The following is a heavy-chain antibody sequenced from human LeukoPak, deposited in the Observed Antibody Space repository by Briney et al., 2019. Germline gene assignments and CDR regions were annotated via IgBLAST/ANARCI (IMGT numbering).Heavy chain of an antibody. CDR2: IYYSGST. CDR3: ARGDSSGYYCLPHDV. D-gene: IGHD3-22*01. CDR1: GGSISSGDYY. V-gene: IGHV4-30-4*08. Sequence: PSETLSLTCTVSGGSISSGDYYWSWIRQPPGKGLEWIGYIYYSGSTYYNPSLKSRVTISVDTSKNQFSLKLSSVTAADTAVYYCARGDSSGYYCLPHDVWGQGTLVTVSS. J-gene: IGHJ4*02.